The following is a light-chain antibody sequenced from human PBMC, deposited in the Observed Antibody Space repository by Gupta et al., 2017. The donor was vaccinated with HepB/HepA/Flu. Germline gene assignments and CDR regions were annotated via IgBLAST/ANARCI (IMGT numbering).Light chain of an antibody. CDR3: QQYYSAPIT. J-gene: IGKJ5*01. V-gene: IGKV4-1*01. CDR2: RAS. CDR1: QSLLSSTDNNNY. Sequence: DIVITQSPDSLALSLGERATINCKSSQSLLSSTDNNNYLSWIQQKPGQPPKLLIYRASTRESGVPDRFSGSGSGTDFTLTISSLEAEDVAVYYCQQYYSAPITFGQGTRLENK.